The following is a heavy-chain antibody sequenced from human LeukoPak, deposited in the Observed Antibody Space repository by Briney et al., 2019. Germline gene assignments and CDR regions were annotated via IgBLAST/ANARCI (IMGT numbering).Heavy chain of an antibody. Sequence: ASVKVSCKASGYSFTTYYINWVRQAPGQGLEWMGWISTYNGDTNYAQNLQGRGTMTTDTSTDTAYMELRSLRSDDTAVYYCARVGLSYTNPNNWFDPWGQGTLVTVSS. D-gene: IGHD2-2*02. CDR2: ISTYNGDT. CDR3: ARVGLSYTNPNNWFDP. J-gene: IGHJ5*02. V-gene: IGHV1-18*01. CDR1: GYSFTTYY.